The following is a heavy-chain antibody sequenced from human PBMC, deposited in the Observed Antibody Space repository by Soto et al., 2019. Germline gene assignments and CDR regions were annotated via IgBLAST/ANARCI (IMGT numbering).Heavy chain of an antibody. CDR2: TYYRSKWYN. D-gene: IGHD2-2*01. J-gene: IGHJ5*01. V-gene: IGHV6-1*01. Sequence: PPQTLSLTCAISGDSVSSSRVTWNWIRQSPSRGLEWLGRTYYRSKWYNNYAESVKSRITIDPDTSKNQFSLHLNSVTPEDTAVYYCVRLVGNSWLDFWGQGTLVTVSS. CDR3: VRLVGNSWLDF. CDR1: GDSVSSSRVT.